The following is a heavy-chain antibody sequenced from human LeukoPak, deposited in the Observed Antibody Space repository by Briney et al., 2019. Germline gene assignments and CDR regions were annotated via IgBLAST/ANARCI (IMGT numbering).Heavy chain of an antibody. V-gene: IGHV4-39*01. D-gene: IGHD3/OR15-3a*01. CDR2: IYYSGNT. CDR1: SGSLSTSNSY. J-gene: IGHJ4*02. Sequence: SETLSLTCTVSSGSLSTSNSYWGWIRQPPGKGLEWIGSIYYSGNTYYNASLKSQVSISIDTSKNQFSLRLTSVTAADTAVYYCARQTGSGLFILPGGQGTLVTVSS. CDR3: ARQTGSGLFILP.